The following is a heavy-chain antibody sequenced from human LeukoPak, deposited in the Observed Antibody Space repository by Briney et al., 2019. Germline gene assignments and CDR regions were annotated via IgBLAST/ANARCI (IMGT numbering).Heavy chain of an antibody. CDR3: AKALSAYYNTIKDY. J-gene: IGHJ4*02. CDR1: GFTFSSYG. D-gene: IGHD3-22*01. Sequence: GGSLRLSCAASGFTFSSYGMHWVRQAPGKGLEWVAFIRYDGSNKYYADSVKGRFTISRDNSKNTLYLQMNSLRAEDTALYYCAKALSAYYNTIKDYWGQGTLVTVSS. CDR2: IRYDGSNK. V-gene: IGHV3-30*02.